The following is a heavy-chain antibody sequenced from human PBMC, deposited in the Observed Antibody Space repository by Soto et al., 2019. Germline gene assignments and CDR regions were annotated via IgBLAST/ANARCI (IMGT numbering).Heavy chain of an antibody. CDR1: GYTFTSYG. J-gene: IGHJ6*03. D-gene: IGHD2-2*01. V-gene: IGHV1-18*01. CDR2: ISADNVHT. CDR3: AGVGYCSGYSCHYMDV. Sequence: QVQLVQSGGEVKAPGASVKVSCKASGYTFTSYGFNWVRQAPGQGLEWMGWISADNVHTNYAQKFQGRVTMTTDTFTSTAYLELRSLRSDDTAVYYCAGVGYCSGYSCHYMDVWGRGTTVTVSS.